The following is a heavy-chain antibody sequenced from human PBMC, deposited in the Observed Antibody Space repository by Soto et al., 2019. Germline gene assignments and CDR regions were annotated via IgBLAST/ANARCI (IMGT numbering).Heavy chain of an antibody. CDR3: ARIRNLAITFGGVIVPQYYFDY. CDR2: IKQDGSEK. CDR1: GFTFSSYW. J-gene: IGHJ4*02. V-gene: IGHV3-7*03. D-gene: IGHD3-16*02. Sequence: PGGPLRLSCAASGFTFSSYWMSWVRQAPGKGLEWVANIKQDGSEKYYVDSVKGRFTISRDNAKNSLYLQMNSLRAEDTAVYYCARIRNLAITFGGVIVPQYYFDYWGQGTLVTVSS.